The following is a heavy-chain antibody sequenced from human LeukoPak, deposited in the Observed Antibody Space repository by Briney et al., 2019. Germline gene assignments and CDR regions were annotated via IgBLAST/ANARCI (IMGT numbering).Heavy chain of an antibody. D-gene: IGHD2-2*01. J-gene: IGHJ5*02. CDR3: ARGKYCSSTSCYAFDP. CDR2: INWNGGST. V-gene: IGHV3-20*01. Sequence: SGGSLRLSCAASGFTFDDYGTSWVRQAPGKGLEWVSGINWNGGSTGYADSVKGRFTISRDNAKNSLYLQMNSLRAEDTALYHCARGKYCSSTSCYAFDPWGQGTLVTVSS. CDR1: GFTFDDYG.